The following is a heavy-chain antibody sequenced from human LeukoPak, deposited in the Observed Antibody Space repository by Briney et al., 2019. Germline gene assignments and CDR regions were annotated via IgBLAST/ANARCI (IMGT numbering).Heavy chain of an antibody. CDR1: GGSLSSYY. CDR3: ARDRRGYSSPDFDS. CDR2: IYTSGST. J-gene: IGHJ4*02. D-gene: IGHD5-18*01. V-gene: IGHV4-4*07. Sequence: PSETLSLTCTVSGGSLSSYYWSWIRQPAGKGLEWIGRIYTSGSTNYNPSLKSRVTMSVDTSKNQFSLKLSSVTAADTAVYYCARDRRGYSSPDFDSWGQGTLVTVSS.